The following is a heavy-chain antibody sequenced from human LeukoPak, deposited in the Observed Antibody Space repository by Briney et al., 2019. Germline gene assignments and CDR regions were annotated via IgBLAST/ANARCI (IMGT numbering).Heavy chain of an antibody. J-gene: IGHJ4*02. V-gene: IGHV1-18*01. CDR3: ARSHSGSLRAPFDL. D-gene: IGHD3-22*01. Sequence: ASVKVSCKASGYSFTNYVIIWVRQAPGQGLEWMGWISPYNGNAKYSERVQGRVTLTADTSTNTAYMEIRSLRFDDPAMYYCARSHSGSLRAPFDLWGQGTLVTVSS. CDR2: ISPYNGNA. CDR1: GYSFTNYV.